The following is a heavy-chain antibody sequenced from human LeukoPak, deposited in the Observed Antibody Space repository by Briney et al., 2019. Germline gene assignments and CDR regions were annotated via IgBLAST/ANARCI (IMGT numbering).Heavy chain of an antibody. D-gene: IGHD3-22*01. Sequence: PSETLSLTCTVSGGSISSYYWSWIRQPPGEGLEWIGYIYYSGSTNYNPSLKSRVTISVDTSKNQFSLKLSSVTAADTAVYYCASEYYYDSSGYQYWGQGTLVTVSS. CDR1: GGSISSYY. CDR3: ASEYYYDSSGYQY. J-gene: IGHJ4*02. V-gene: IGHV4-59*01. CDR2: IYYSGST.